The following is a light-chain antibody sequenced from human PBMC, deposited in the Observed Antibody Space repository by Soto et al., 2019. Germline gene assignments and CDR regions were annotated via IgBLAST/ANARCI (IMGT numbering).Light chain of an antibody. CDR1: SSDIGGYNY. J-gene: IGLJ1*01. Sequence: QSALTQPASVSGSPGQSITISCTGTSSDIGGYNYVSWYQQHPDKAPKLMISDVSNRPSGISNHFSGSKSGNTASLTISRLQAEDEADYYCSSYSGTSTRYVFGTGTKVTVL. CDR3: SSYSGTSTRYV. CDR2: DVS. V-gene: IGLV2-14*03.